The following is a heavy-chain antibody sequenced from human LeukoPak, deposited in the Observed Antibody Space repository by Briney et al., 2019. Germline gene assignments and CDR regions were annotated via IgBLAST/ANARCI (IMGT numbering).Heavy chain of an antibody. CDR1: GYTFTSYG. Sequence: GASVKVSCKASGYTFTSYGISWVRQAPGQGLEWMGWISAYNGNTNYAQKLQGRVTMTTDTSTSTAYMELRSLRSDDTAVYYCARDRWRSSSWYSDYWGQGTLVTVSS. CDR3: ARDRWRSSSWYSDY. D-gene: IGHD6-13*01. V-gene: IGHV1-18*01. J-gene: IGHJ4*02. CDR2: ISAYNGNT.